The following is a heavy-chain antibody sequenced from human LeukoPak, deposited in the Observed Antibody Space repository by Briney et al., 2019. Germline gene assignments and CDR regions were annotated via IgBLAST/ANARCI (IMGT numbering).Heavy chain of an antibody. CDR3: AGSDTPGYTRIEWDYWYFDL. D-gene: IGHD3-16*02. Sequence: GGSLRLSCAASGFTFSSYEISWVRQAPGEGRGCVSIISSGSTYIFYADSVKVRFTISRDNAKNSLYLQMNSLRGEDTAAYYCAGSDTPGYTRIEWDYWYFDLWGRGTRVTVSS. J-gene: IGHJ2*01. V-gene: IGHV3-21*01. CDR2: ISSGSTYI. CDR1: GFTFSSYE.